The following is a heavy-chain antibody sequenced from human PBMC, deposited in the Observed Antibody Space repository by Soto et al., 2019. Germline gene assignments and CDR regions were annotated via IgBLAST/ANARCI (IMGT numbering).Heavy chain of an antibody. CDR1: GFTFDDYA. V-gene: IGHV3-9*01. J-gene: IGHJ6*02. Sequence: EVQLVESGGGLVQPGRSLRLSCAASGFTFDDYAMHWVRQAPGKGLEWVSGISWNSGSIGYADSVKGRFTISRDNAKNPLYLQMNSLRAEDTALYYCAKEKPYYYGMDVWGQGTTVTVSS. CDR2: ISWNSGSI. CDR3: AKEKPYYYGMDV.